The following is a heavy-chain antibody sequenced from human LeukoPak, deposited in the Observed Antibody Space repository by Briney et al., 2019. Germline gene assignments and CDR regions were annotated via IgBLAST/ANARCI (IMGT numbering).Heavy chain of an antibody. J-gene: IGHJ5*02. CDR1: GFDLSTYS. CDR2: ITGDRHYI. V-gene: IGHV3-21*01. CDR3: AKDQGRA. Sequence: PGGSLRLSCVASGFDLSTYSMHWVRQAPGKELEWVSSITGDRHYIYYADSVKGRFTISRDNAQNSLFLQMNSLIAEDTAVYYCAKDQGRAWGKGILVTVSS.